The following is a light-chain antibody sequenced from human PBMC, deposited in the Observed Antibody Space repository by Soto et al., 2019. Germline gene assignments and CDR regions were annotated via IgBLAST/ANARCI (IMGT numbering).Light chain of an antibody. CDR2: GAF. CDR1: QSVSTSF. V-gene: IGKV3-20*01. Sequence: ETVMTQSPATLSVSPGERATLSCRASQSVSTSFLAWYQQKPGQAPRLLIYGAFSRATGIPDRFSGSGSGTDFTLTISRLEPEDFAVYYCQQYGNSIPITFGQGTRLEIK. CDR3: QQYGNSIPIT. J-gene: IGKJ5*01.